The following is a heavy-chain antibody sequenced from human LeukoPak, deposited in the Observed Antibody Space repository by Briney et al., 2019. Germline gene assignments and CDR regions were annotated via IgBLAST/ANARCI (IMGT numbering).Heavy chain of an antibody. CDR1: GFTFSSYA. V-gene: IGHV3-30-3*01. J-gene: IGHJ4*02. Sequence: PGGSLRLSCAASGFTFSSYAMHWVRQAPGKGLEWVAVISYDGSNKYYADSVKGRFTISRDNSKNTLYLQMNSLRAEDTAVYYCAKDPPLDYWGQGTLVTVSS. CDR3: AKDPPLDY. CDR2: ISYDGSNK.